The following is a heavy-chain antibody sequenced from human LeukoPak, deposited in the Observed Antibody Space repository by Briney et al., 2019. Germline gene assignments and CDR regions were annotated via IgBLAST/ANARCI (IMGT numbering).Heavy chain of an antibody. J-gene: IGHJ4*02. CDR3: ARMSRVLYNWNDRGVMGY. D-gene: IGHD1-1*01. Sequence: GESLKISCKGSGYSFTSYWIGWVRQMPGKGLEWMGIIYPGDSDTRYSPSFQGQVTISADKSISTAYLQWSSLKASDTAMYYCARMSRVLYNWNDRGVMGYWGQGTLVTVSS. CDR2: IYPGDSDT. V-gene: IGHV5-51*01. CDR1: GYSFTSYW.